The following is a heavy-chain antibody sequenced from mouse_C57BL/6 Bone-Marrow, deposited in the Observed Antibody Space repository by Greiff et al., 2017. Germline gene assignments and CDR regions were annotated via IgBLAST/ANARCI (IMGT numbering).Heavy chain of an antibody. V-gene: IGHV1-69*01. CDR2: IDPSDSYT. CDR3: ARSRLAPFDY. J-gene: IGHJ2*01. Sequence: QVQLKQPGAELVMPGASVKLSCKASGYTFTSYWMHWVKQRPGQGLEWIGEIDPSDSYTNYNQKFKGKSTLTVDKSSSTAYMQLSSLTSEDSAVYYCARSRLAPFDYWGQGTTLTVSS. CDR1: GYTFTSYW. D-gene: IGHD1-3*01.